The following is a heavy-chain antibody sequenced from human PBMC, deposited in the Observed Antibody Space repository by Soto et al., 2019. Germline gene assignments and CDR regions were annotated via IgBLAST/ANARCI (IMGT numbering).Heavy chain of an antibody. V-gene: IGHV3-21*01. CDR1: GFTFSSYS. CDR2: ISSSSSYI. J-gene: IGHJ4*02. Sequence: GSLRRSCAASGFTFSSYSMNWVRQTPGKGLEWVSSISSSSSYIYYADSVKGRFTISRDNAKNSLYLQMNSLRAEDTAVYYCARDSDERSPFDYWGQGTLVTVSS. CDR3: ARDSDERSPFDY.